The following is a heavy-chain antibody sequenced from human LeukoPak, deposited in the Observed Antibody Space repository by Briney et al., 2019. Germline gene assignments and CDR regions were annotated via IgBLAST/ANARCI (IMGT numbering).Heavy chain of an antibody. Sequence: SETLSLTCTVSGGSISSSSYYWGWIRQPPGKGLEWIGSIYYSGSTYYNPSLKSRVTISVDTSKNQFSLKLSSVTAADTAVYHCARCPPSGDFWSGYYSYYYYYYMDVWGKGTTVTVSS. V-gene: IGHV4-39*07. D-gene: IGHD3-3*01. CDR3: ARCPPSGDFWSGYYSYYYYYYMDV. CDR1: GGSISSSSYY. CDR2: IYYSGST. J-gene: IGHJ6*03.